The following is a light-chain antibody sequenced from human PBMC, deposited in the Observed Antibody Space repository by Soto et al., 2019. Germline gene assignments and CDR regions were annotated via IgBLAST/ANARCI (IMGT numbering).Light chain of an antibody. CDR3: QKCNIAPFT. J-gene: IGKJ3*01. V-gene: IGKV1-27*01. Sequence: DIQMTQSPSSLSASVGDRVTITCRASQDIRNDLAWYQQKPGKVPKVLIHAASTLQSGVPSRFSGSGSGTDFTLTISGLQPDEVATYYCQKCNIAPFTFGPGTKVDIK. CDR2: AAS. CDR1: QDIRND.